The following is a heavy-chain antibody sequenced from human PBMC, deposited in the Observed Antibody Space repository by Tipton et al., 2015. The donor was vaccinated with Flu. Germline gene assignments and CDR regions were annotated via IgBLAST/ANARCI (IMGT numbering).Heavy chain of an antibody. CDR3: AKRFCSSSTCYIPDAFIT. Sequence: SLRLSCAVSGITLSDHHIDWVRQAPGKGLEWVSVIYSSDSTSYADSVRGRFTNSRDNSKNTLYLQMNNLRVDDTAVYYCAKRFCSSSTCYIPDAFITWGQGTMVTVSS. CDR1: GITLSDHH. V-gene: IGHV3-53*01. D-gene: IGHD2-2*01. CDR2: IYSSDST. J-gene: IGHJ3*02.